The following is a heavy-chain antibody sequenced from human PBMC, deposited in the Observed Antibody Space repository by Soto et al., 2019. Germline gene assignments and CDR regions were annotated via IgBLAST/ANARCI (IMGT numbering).Heavy chain of an antibody. Sequence: QVQLVESGGGVVQPGRSLRLSCAASGFTFSSYAMHWVRQAPGKGLEWVAVISYDGSNKYYADSVKGRFTISRDNSKNTLYLQMNSLRAEDTAVYYCARRGYSYGIDYWGQGTLVTVST. CDR3: ARRGYSYGIDY. CDR1: GFTFSSYA. V-gene: IGHV3-30-3*01. D-gene: IGHD5-18*01. J-gene: IGHJ4*02. CDR2: ISYDGSNK.